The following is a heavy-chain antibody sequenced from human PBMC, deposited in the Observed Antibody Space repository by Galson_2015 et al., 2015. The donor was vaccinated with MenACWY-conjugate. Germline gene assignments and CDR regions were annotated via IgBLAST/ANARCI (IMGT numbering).Heavy chain of an antibody. CDR2: IYYSGST. CDR3: ATRVGRKRFKGSYYGMDV. J-gene: IGHJ6*02. D-gene: IGHD3-10*01. CDR1: GGSISSSSYY. Sequence: SGTLSLTCTVSGGSISSSSYYWGWIRQPPGKGLEWIGSIYYSGSTYYNPSLKSRVTISVDTSKNQFSLKLSSVTAADTAVYYCATRVGRKRFKGSYYGMDVWGQGTTVTVSS. V-gene: IGHV4-39*07.